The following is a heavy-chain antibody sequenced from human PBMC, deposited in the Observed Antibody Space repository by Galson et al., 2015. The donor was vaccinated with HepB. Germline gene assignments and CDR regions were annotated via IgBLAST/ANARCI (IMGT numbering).Heavy chain of an antibody. Sequence: SLRLSCAASGFTFSNYDMQWVRQVPGKGLEWVSAIGNAGDAFYADSVKGRFTVSRENGKNSVYLQINSLRTGDTAIYYCARGGYYGMDVWGQGTTVIVSS. CDR1: GFTFSNYD. CDR2: IGNAGDA. CDR3: ARGGYYGMDV. J-gene: IGHJ6*02. V-gene: IGHV3-13*01.